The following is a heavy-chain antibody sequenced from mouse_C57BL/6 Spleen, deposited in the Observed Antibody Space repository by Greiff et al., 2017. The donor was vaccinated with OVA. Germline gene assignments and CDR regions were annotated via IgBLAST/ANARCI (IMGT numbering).Heavy chain of an antibody. CDR1: GYTFTSYW. V-gene: IGHV1-55*01. Sequence: QVQLQQPGAELVKPGASVKMSCKASGYTFTSYWITWVKQRPGQGLEWIGDIYPGSGSTNYNEKFKSKATLTVDTSSSTAYMQLSSLTSEDSAVYYCARGGIYDGYYFPYYLDYWGQGTTLTVSS. D-gene: IGHD2-3*01. CDR2: IYPGSGST. J-gene: IGHJ2*01. CDR3: ARGGIYDGYYFPYYLDY.